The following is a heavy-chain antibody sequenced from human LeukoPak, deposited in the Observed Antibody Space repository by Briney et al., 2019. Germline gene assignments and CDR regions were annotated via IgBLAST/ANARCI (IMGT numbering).Heavy chain of an antibody. V-gene: IGHV5-10-1*01. CDR3: ARRSRGQSSSWSQYDTDY. Sequence: GEALRISCKGSGSGFTSYWISWVRQMPGKGREWRGRIDPSDSYTNYSPSFQGHVTISADKSISTAYLQWSSLKASDTAMYYCARRSRGQSSSWSQYDTDYWGQGTLVTVSS. J-gene: IGHJ4*02. D-gene: IGHD6-13*01. CDR1: GSGFTSYW. CDR2: IDPSDSYT.